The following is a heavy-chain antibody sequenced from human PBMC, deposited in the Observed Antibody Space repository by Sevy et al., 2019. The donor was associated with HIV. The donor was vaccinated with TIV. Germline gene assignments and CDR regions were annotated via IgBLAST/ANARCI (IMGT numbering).Heavy chain of an antibody. CDR2: FDPEDGET. CDR1: GYTLTELS. Sequence: ASVKVSCKVSGYTLTELSMHWVRQAPGKGLEWMGGFDPEDGETIYAQKFQGRVTMTEDTSTDTAYMELSSLRSEDTAVYYCGTGYCSGGSCPGLTYGMDVWGQGTTVTVSS. D-gene: IGHD2-15*01. CDR3: GTGYCSGGSCPGLTYGMDV. J-gene: IGHJ6*02. V-gene: IGHV1-24*01.